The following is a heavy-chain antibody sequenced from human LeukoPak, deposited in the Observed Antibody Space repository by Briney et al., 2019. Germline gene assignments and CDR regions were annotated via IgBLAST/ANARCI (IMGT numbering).Heavy chain of an antibody. V-gene: IGHV3-48*03. CDR1: GFSFSSYE. CDR3: ARGYGGSYPYYFDY. Sequence: GGSLRLPCAASGFSFSSYEMNWVRQAPGKGLEWVSYISSSGRTMYYADSVKGRFSISRDNAKKALYLQVNSLRAEDTAVYYCARGYGGSYPYYFDYWGQGTLVAVSS. J-gene: IGHJ4*02. D-gene: IGHD3-22*01. CDR2: ISSSGRTM.